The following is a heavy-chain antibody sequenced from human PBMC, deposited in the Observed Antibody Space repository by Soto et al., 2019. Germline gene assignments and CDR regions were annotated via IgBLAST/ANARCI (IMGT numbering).Heavy chain of an antibody. V-gene: IGHV3-23*04. Sequence: EVQVVESGGDLVQPGGSLRLSCAASGFTIRNYAMSWVRQAPGKALEWVSGISGGSDRTYYADSVKGRFTIFKDNSKNTLYLQMSSLSVEDTAVYHCEGSGTWGQGTMVTVSS. D-gene: IGHD3-10*01. CDR2: ISGGSDRT. CDR3: EGSGT. CDR1: GFTIRNYA. J-gene: IGHJ3*01.